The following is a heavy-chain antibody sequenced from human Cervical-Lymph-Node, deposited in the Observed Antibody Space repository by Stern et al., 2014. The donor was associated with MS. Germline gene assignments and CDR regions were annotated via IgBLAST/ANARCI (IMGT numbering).Heavy chain of an antibody. J-gene: IGHJ6*02. CDR3: ASYGYYYYGMDV. Sequence: QVQLQESGPGLVKPSQTLSLTCTVSGGSISSGSYYWSWIRQPAGKGLEWIGRIYTSGRTNYNPSLKSRVTISVTTSKTHFPLKLSFVTAADTAVYYCASYGYYYYGMDVWGQGTTVTVSS. CDR1: GGSISSGSYY. D-gene: IGHD3-10*01. CDR2: IYTSGRT. V-gene: IGHV4-61*02.